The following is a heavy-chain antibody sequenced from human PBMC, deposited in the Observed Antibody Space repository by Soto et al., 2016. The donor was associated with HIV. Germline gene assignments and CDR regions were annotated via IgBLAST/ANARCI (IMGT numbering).Heavy chain of an antibody. CDR2: ISGSDGTI. CDR1: GFSFRNYA. V-gene: IGHV3-23*01. J-gene: IGHJ5*02. CDR3: AKGYFGSGSFENWFDP. Sequence: EVQLLESGGGLVQPGGSLRLSCAASGFSFRNYAMSWVRQAPGKGLEWVAIISGSDGTIYYADSVKGRFTISRDNSKNTLFLQMNNLRAEDTAVYYCAKGYFGSGSFENWFDPWGQGTLLTVS. D-gene: IGHD3-10*01.